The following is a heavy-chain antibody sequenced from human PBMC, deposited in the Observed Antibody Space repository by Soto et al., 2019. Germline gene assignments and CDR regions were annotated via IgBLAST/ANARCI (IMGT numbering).Heavy chain of an antibody. CDR2: MWYHGRDL. D-gene: IGHD3-16*01. J-gene: IGHJ4*02. Sequence: QVQLVESGGGVVQPGRSLRLSCAASGFSFSDYVVHWVRQAPGKGLDWVAVMWYHGRDLFYADSVKGRFTISRDNSKNTLYLQMNSLRAEDTAVYYCARDQGGQSGNFIFDTWGQGTLVTVSS. CDR1: GFSFSDYV. V-gene: IGHV3-33*01. CDR3: ARDQGGQSGNFIFDT.